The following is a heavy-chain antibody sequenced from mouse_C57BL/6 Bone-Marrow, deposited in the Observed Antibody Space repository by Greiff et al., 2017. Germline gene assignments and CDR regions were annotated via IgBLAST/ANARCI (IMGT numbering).Heavy chain of an antibody. J-gene: IGHJ4*01. CDR1: GFTFSSYA. Sequence: EVQVVESGGGLVKPGGSLKLSCAASGFTFSSYAMSWVRQRPEKRLEWVATISDGGSDTYYPDNVKGRYPISRDNAKNNPYLQMSQLKSEDTAMYYCSREDWDGDARDDWGQGTSVTVSA. D-gene: IGHD4-1*01. CDR3: SREDWDGDARDD. V-gene: IGHV5-4*01. CDR2: ISDGGSDT.